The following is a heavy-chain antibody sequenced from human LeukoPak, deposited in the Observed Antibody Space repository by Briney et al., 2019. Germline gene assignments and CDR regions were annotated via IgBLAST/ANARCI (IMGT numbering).Heavy chain of an antibody. J-gene: IGHJ4*02. Sequence: PSETLSLTCTVSGGSISSSSYYWGWIRQPPGKGLEWIGSIYYSGSTYYNPSLKSRVTISVDTSKNQFSLKLSSVTAADTAVYYCARVLGGGWYGIYFDYWGQGTLVTVSS. CDR3: ARVLGGGWYGIYFDY. CDR1: GGSISSSSYY. V-gene: IGHV4-39*01. CDR2: IYYSGST. D-gene: IGHD6-19*01.